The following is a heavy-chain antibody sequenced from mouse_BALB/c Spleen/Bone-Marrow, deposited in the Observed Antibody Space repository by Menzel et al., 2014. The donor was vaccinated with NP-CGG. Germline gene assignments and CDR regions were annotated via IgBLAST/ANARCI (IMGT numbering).Heavy chain of an antibody. Sequence: GQLQQPGADLVKPGASVKLSCTASGFHLKDPYINWVRQRPEQGLEWVGGIDPANGNNKYDPKFQGKATITADTSTNTAYLQLSSLTSEDTVVYYCARDRGWYLDVWGAGTTVTVSS. CDR3: ARDRGWYLDV. J-gene: IGHJ1*01. V-gene: IGHV14-3*02. CDR1: GFHLKDPY. CDR2: IDPANGNN. D-gene: IGHD2-14*01.